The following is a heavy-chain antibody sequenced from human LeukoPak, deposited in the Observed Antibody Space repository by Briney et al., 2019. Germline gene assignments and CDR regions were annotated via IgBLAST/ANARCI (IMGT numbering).Heavy chain of an antibody. D-gene: IGHD4-11*01. CDR1: GFTFSGYS. J-gene: IGHJ6*02. CDR2: ISYSGTTTTI. V-gene: IGHV3-48*01. Sequence: GGSLRLSCAASGFTFSGYSMNWVRQAPGKGLEWISYISYSGTTTTIFYADSVKGRFTISRDNAKNSLYLQMNSLRAEDSAVYYCARDRDYSDVDAMGVWGQGTTVTVSS. CDR3: ARDRDYSDVDAMGV.